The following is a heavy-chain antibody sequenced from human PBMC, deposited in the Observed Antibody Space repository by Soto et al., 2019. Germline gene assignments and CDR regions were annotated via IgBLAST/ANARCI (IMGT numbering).Heavy chain of an antibody. J-gene: IGHJ6*02. V-gene: IGHV1-18*01. CDR3: ARDIESVTAKHFFYYYAMDV. D-gene: IGHD2-8*01. CDR2: VSANNGHT. CDR1: GFTFSNYG. Sequence: ASVKVSCKASGFTFSNYGLNWVRQAPGQGLEWMGWVSANNGHTNYAQNLQGRVSMTTDTSTSTAYMELRGLTFDDRAVYYCARDIESVTAKHFFYYYAMDVWSQGTTVTVSS.